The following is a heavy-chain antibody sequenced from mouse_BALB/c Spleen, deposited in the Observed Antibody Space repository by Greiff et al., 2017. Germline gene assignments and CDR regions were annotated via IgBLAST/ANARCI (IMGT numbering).Heavy chain of an antibody. D-gene: IGHD1-2*01. CDR2: ISYSGST. CDR3: ARSIHYYGYYFDY. J-gene: IGHJ2*01. Sequence: SGPGLVKPSQSLSLTCTVTGYSITSDYAWNWIRQFPGNKLEWMGYISYSGSTSYNPSLKSRISITRDTSKNQFFLQLNSVTTEDTATYYCARSIHYYGYYFDYWGQGTTLTVSS. V-gene: IGHV3-2*02. CDR1: GYSITSDYA.